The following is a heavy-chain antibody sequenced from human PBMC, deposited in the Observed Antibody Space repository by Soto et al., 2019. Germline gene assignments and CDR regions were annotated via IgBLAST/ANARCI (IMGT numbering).Heavy chain of an antibody. J-gene: IGHJ4*02. V-gene: IGHV4-34*01. CDR1: GGSFSGYY. D-gene: IGHD3-16*02. CDR2: INHSGST. Sequence: SETLSLTCAVYGGSFSGYYWSWIRQPPGKGLEWIGEINHSGSTNYNPSLKSRVTISVDTSKNQFSLKLSPVTAADTAVYYCARGGSGYDYVWGSYRSPFDYWGQGTLVTVSS. CDR3: ARGGSGYDYVWGSYRSPFDY.